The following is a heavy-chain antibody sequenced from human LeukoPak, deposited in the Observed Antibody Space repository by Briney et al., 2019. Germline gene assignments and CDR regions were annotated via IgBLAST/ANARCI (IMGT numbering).Heavy chain of an antibody. CDR1: GGSFSGYY. CDR3: ARGIYYYGSGSYKRTLYFDY. D-gene: IGHD3-10*01. J-gene: IGHJ4*02. Sequence: SETLSLTCAVYGGSFSGYYWSWIRQPSGKGLEWIGEINHSGSTNYNPSLKSRVTISVDTSKNQFSLKLSSVTAADTAVYYCARGIYYYGSGSYKRTLYFDYWGQGTLVTVSS. CDR2: INHSGST. V-gene: IGHV4-34*01.